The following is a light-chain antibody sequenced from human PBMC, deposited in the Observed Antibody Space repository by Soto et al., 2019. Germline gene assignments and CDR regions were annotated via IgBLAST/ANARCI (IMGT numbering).Light chain of an antibody. J-gene: IGLJ1*01. CDR2: GVS. V-gene: IGLV2-14*03. CDR1: SSDIGGYNF. CDR3: SSYISSTTPYV. Sequence: QSVLTQPASVSGSPGQSITISCTGTSSDIGGYNFVSRYQHHPGKAPRLMIFGVSDRPSGVSDRFSGSKSGNTASLTISGLQADDEADYYCSSYISSTTPYVFGTGTKVTVL.